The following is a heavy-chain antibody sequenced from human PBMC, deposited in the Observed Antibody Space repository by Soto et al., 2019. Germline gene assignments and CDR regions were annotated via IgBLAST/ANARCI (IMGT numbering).Heavy chain of an antibody. J-gene: IGHJ5*02. V-gene: IGHV1-18*01. Sequence: ASVKVSCKASGYTFTSYGISWVRQAPGQGLEWMGWISAYNGNTNYAQKLQGRVTMTTDTSTSTAYMELRSLRSDDTAVYYCARGGTFYSSSSEGFDPWGQGTLVTVSS. D-gene: IGHD6-6*01. CDR3: ARGGTFYSSSSEGFDP. CDR1: GYTFTSYG. CDR2: ISAYNGNT.